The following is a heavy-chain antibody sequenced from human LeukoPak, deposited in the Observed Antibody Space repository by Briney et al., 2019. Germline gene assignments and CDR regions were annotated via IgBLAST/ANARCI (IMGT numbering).Heavy chain of an antibody. CDR3: ARLPMVRGVIITEIMFDY. CDR2: IKQDGSEK. V-gene: IGHV3-7*01. CDR1: AFIFSGHW. J-gene: IGHJ4*02. D-gene: IGHD3-10*01. Sequence: GGSLRLSCAGSAFIFSGHWMSWVRQAPGKGLEWVANIKQDGSEKYYVDSVKGRLTISRDNAKNSLYLQMNSLRAEDTAVYYCARLPMVRGVIITEIMFDYWGQGTLVTVSS.